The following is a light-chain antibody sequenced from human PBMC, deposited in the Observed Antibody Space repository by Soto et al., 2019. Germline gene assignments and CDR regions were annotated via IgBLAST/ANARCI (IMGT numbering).Light chain of an antibody. CDR1: QSVKSSY. CDR2: GTS. V-gene: IGKV3-20*01. J-gene: IGKJ5*01. Sequence: IVLTQSPGTLSLSPWERATLSCRASQSVKSSYLAWYQHKPGQAPRLLIYGTSSRATGIPDRFSGSGSGTDFTLTISRLEPEDFAVYYCQQYGSSITFGQGTRLEIK. CDR3: QQYGSSIT.